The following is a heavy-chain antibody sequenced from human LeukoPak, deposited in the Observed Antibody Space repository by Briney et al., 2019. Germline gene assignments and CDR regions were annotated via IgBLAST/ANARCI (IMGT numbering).Heavy chain of an antibody. CDR2: FSYTGST. CDR3: ARDDYNTNSGFDF. J-gene: IGHJ4*02. Sequence: SQTLSLTCTVSGASVSSGTYYWTWIRQHPGKGLEWIEYFSYTGSTYYNPSLRSRVTISLDTSKNQFSLKLSSVTTADTAVYYCARDDYNTNSGFDFWGQGTLVTVSS. D-gene: IGHD4-11*01. V-gene: IGHV4-31*03. CDR1: GASVSSGTYY.